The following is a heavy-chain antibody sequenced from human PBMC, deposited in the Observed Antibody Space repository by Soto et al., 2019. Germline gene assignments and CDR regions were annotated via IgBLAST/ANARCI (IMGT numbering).Heavy chain of an antibody. Sequence: SETLSLTCTVSDGSISNFYWSWIRQPPGKGLEWIGYISSSGNTNYNPSLKSRVSISVDTSKNQFSLNLTSVTAADTAAYYCARAPMVLTRSYFDSWGQGTPVTVSS. CDR2: ISSSGNT. V-gene: IGHV4-59*01. D-gene: IGHD3-22*01. CDR3: ARAPMVLTRSYFDS. J-gene: IGHJ4*02. CDR1: DGSISNFY.